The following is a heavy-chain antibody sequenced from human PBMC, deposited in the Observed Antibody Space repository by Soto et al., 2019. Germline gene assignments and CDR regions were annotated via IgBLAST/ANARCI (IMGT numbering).Heavy chain of an antibody. CDR3: ARGGFNYYDSSGYYYDY. J-gene: IGHJ4*02. D-gene: IGHD3-22*01. CDR2: IYSGGST. V-gene: IGHV3-53*01. CDR1: GFTVSSNY. Sequence: GGSLRLSCAASGFTVSSNYMSWVRQAPGKGLEWVSVIYSGGSTYYADSVKGRFTISRDNSKNTLYLQMNSLRAEDTAVYYCARGGFNYYDSSGYYYDYWGQGTLVTVSS.